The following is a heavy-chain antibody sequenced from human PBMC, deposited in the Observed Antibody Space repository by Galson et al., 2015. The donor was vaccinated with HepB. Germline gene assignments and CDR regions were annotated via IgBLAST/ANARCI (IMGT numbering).Heavy chain of an antibody. CDR1: AYSFNTYW. V-gene: IGHV5-51*03. D-gene: IGHD4-17*01. CDR2: IYPGDSDT. J-gene: IGHJ3*02. Sequence: QSGAEVKKPGESLKISCKGSAYSFNTYWIAWVRQMPGKGLEWMGIIYPGDSDTRYSPSFQGQVTISADKSISTAYLQWSSLKASDTAMYYCARESYGDYAGSDAFDIWGQGTMVTVSS. CDR3: ARESYGDYAGSDAFDI.